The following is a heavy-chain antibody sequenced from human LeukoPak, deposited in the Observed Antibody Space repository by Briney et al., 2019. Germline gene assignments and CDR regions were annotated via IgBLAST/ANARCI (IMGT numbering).Heavy chain of an antibody. CDR1: GGSISGYY. CDR2: FYNRGTT. Sequence: SETLSLTCTVSGGSISGYYWGWIRQPPGKGLEWMGYFYNRGTTNYNPSPKSRITMSVDTSKNQFSLKLTSVTAADTAVYYCARDFKYYGSSGYYAFDIWGRGTMVTVSS. CDR3: ARDFKYYGSSGYYAFDI. J-gene: IGHJ3*02. V-gene: IGHV4-59*01. D-gene: IGHD3-22*01.